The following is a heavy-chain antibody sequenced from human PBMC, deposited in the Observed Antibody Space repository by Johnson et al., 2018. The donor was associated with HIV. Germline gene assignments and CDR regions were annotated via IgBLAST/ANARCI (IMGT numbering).Heavy chain of an antibody. CDR1: GFTFSSYW. D-gene: IGHD1-26*01. V-gene: IGHV3-74*01. Sequence: VQLVESGGGLVQPGGSLRLSCAASGFTFSSYWMHWVRQAPGKGLVCVSRIDTDGSSTSYADSVKGRFTISRDNAKNTLYLQMNSLRAEDTAVYYCASPSGSSRLAFDIWGQGTMVTVSS. J-gene: IGHJ3*02. CDR3: ASPSGSSRLAFDI. CDR2: IDTDGSST.